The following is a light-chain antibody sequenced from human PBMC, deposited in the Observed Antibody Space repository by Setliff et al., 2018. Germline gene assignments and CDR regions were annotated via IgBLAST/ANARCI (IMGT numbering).Light chain of an antibody. J-gene: IGLJ1*01. Sequence: QSALAQPPSASGSPGQSLIISCTGTSRDVGSSTFVSRYQQHPGKAPKLLIYEISKRPSGVPDRFSGSKSGNTASLTVSGLQAEDEADYYCSSYAGTNNPYVFGSGTKVTVL. CDR3: SSYAGTNNPYV. CDR1: SRDVGSSTF. V-gene: IGLV2-8*01. CDR2: EIS.